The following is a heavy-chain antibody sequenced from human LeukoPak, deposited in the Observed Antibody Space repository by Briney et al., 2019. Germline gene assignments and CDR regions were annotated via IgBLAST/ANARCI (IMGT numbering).Heavy chain of an antibody. Sequence: GRSLRLSCAASGFTFSNYGMHWVRQAPGKGLEWVALIWYDGSNKYYADSVQGRFIISRDSSKNTLYLQMNSLRAEDTAVYYCAREMGLNIVATFGYWGQGTLVTVSS. CDR1: GFTFSNYG. J-gene: IGHJ4*02. D-gene: IGHD5-12*01. V-gene: IGHV3-33*01. CDR3: AREMGLNIVATFGY. CDR2: IWYDGSNK.